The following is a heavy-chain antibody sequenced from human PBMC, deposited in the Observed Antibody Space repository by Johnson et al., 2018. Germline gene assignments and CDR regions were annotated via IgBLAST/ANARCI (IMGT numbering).Heavy chain of an antibody. Sequence: VQLQESGGGLVQPGGSLRLSCAASGFTFSSYWMHWVRQAPGKGLVWVSRINGDGSSTSYAEPVKGRFTISRDNAKNTLYLQMNSLRAEDTAVYYCARDLFMDFWGQGTTVTVSS. V-gene: IGHV3-74*01. CDR1: GFTFSSYW. CDR2: INGDGSST. D-gene: IGHD2-21*01. J-gene: IGHJ6*02. CDR3: ARDLFMDF.